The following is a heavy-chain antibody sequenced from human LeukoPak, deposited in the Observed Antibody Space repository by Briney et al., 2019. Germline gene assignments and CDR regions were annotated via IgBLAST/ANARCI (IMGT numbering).Heavy chain of an antibody. V-gene: IGHV3-21*01. CDR3: ARDAVLLWFGELFHYYYYMDV. J-gene: IGHJ6*03. D-gene: IGHD3-10*01. CDR2: ISSSSSSYI. Sequence: PGGSLRLSCAASGFTFSSYSMNWVRQAPGKGLEWVSSISSSSSSYIYYADSVKGRFTISRDNAKNSLYLQMNSLRAEDTAVYYCARDAVLLWFGELFHYYYYMDVWGKGTTVTVSS. CDR1: GFTFSSYS.